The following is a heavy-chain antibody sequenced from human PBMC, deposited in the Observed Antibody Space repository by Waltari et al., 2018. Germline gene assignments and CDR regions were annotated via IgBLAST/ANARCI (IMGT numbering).Heavy chain of an antibody. CDR3: AKDEEGYYYYGMDV. Sequence: QGQLVQSGAEVKKPGASLKVSCKASEYIFTAFYIHWVRPAPGLGLEWVGRVNPNTGCTNLAESFQGSVTVTRDTSITTAYMELNSLRAEDTAVYYCAKDEEGYYYYGMDVWGQGTTVTVSS. J-gene: IGHJ6*02. CDR2: VNPNTGCT. V-gene: IGHV1-2*06. CDR1: EYIFTAFY.